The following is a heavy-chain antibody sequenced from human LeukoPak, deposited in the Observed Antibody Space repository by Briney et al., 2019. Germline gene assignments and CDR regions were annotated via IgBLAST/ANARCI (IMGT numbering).Heavy chain of an antibody. D-gene: IGHD6-19*01. V-gene: IGHV3-23*01. CDR2: ISGGGDNT. Sequence: GGSLRLSCAASGFTFSNYAMSWVRQAPGKGLEWVSIISGGGDNTYYATSMKGRFTISRDNSKNTLFLQMNSVRAEDTAVYYCVRWVRSSGWFGDYWGQGTLVTVSS. CDR1: GFTFSNYA. J-gene: IGHJ4*02. CDR3: VRWVRSSGWFGDY.